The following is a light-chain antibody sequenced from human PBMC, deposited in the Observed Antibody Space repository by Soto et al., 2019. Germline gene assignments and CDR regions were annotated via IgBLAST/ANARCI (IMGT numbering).Light chain of an antibody. V-gene: IGLV2-8*01. J-gene: IGLJ2*01. CDR2: EVS. CDR1: SSDVGGYNY. Sequence: QSALTQPPSASGSPGQSVTISCTGTSSDVGGYNYVSWYQQRPGKAPKLMIYEVSKRPSGVPDRFSGSKSGNTASLTVSGLQAEDEADYYCSSYAGSLRVVFGGGTK. CDR3: SSYAGSLRVV.